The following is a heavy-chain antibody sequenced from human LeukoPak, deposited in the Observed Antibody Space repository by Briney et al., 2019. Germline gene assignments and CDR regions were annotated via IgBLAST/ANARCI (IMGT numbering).Heavy chain of an antibody. CDR1: GFIFSGYA. Sequence: PGGSLRLSCAASGFIFSGYAMSWVRQAPGKGLEWVSTISGSGGSTYYADSVKGRFTISRDNSKNTVYLQMNSLRAEDTAVYYCAKDRPCINDVCHGDFDYWGQGTLVTVSS. V-gene: IGHV3-23*01. D-gene: IGHD2-8*01. CDR3: AKDRPCINDVCHGDFDY. J-gene: IGHJ4*02. CDR2: ISGSGGST.